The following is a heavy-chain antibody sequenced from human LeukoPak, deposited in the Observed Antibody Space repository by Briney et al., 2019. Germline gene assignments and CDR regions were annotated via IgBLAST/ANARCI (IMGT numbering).Heavy chain of an antibody. Sequence: GGSLRLSCAASGFTFSSYAMSWVRQAPGKGLEWVSAISGSGGSTYYADSVKGRFTISRDNSKNTLYLQMNSLRAEDTAVYYCARDSLLRWYLDAFDIWGQGTMVTVSS. CDR2: ISGSGGST. J-gene: IGHJ3*02. CDR3: ARDSLLRWYLDAFDI. D-gene: IGHD4-23*01. V-gene: IGHV3-23*01. CDR1: GFTFSSYA.